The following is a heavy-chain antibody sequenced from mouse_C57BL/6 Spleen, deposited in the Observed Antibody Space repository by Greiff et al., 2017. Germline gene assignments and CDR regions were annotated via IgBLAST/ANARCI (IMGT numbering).Heavy chain of an antibody. Sequence: QVQLQQPGAELVRPGTSVKLSCKASGFTFTSYWMHWVKQRPGQGLEWIGVIDPSDSYTNYNQKFEGKATVTVDTSSSTAYMQLSSLTTEDSAVYECARRGMDYWGQGTTVTVSS. V-gene: IGHV1-59*01. J-gene: IGHJ4*01. CDR3: ARRGMDY. CDR1: GFTFTSYW. CDR2: IDPSDSYT.